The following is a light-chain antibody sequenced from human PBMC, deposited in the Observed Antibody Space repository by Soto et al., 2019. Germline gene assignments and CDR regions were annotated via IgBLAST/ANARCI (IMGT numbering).Light chain of an antibody. V-gene: IGKV1-13*02. CDR3: QQFNSYPIT. CDR2: DAS. J-gene: IGKJ5*01. CDR1: QGISSA. Sequence: AIQLTQSPSSLSASVGDRVTITCRASQGISSALAWYQQKPGKAPKLLIYDASSLGSGVPSRFSGSGSGTDFTLTSSSLQPEDFATYYCQQFNSYPITFGQGTRLEIK.